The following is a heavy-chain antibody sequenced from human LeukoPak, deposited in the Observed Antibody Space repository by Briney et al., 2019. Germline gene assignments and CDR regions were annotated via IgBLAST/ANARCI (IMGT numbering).Heavy chain of an antibody. CDR1: GGTFSSYA. CDR3: ARVAAEVVGLPGVIGFGWLRRDYYYMDV. D-gene: IGHD2-2*02. CDR2: IIPIFGTA. J-gene: IGHJ6*03. Sequence: SVKVSCKASGGTFSSYAISWVRQAPGQGLEWMGGIIPIFGTANYAQKFQGRVTITADESTSTAYMELSSLRSEDTAVYHCARVAAEVVGLPGVIGFGWLRRDYYYMDVWGKGTTVTVSS. V-gene: IGHV1-69*13.